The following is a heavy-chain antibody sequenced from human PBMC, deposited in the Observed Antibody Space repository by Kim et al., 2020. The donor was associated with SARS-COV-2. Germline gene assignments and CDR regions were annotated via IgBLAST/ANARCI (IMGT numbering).Heavy chain of an antibody. CDR3: ARAMVRGRPSYGMDV. Sequence: GGSLRLSCAASGFTFSSYSMNWVRQAPGKGLEWVSSISSSSSYIYYADSVKGRFTISRDNAKNSLYLQMNSLRAEDTAVYYCARAMVRGRPSYGMDVWGQGTTVTVSS. V-gene: IGHV3-21*04. CDR2: ISSSSSYI. CDR1: GFTFSSYS. J-gene: IGHJ6*02. D-gene: IGHD3-10*01.